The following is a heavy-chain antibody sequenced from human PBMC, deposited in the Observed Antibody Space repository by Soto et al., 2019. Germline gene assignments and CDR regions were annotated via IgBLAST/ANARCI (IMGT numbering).Heavy chain of an antibody. CDR3: AKLGGGYIFGPYLDY. CDR2: INTGNGNT. J-gene: IGHJ4*02. Sequence: ASVKVSCKTSGYTFTLYTIHWVRQAPGQRLEWMGWINTGNGNTKYSQRFQGRVTMSRDTSASTAYMELSSLTSEDTAVYYCAKLGGGYIFGPYLDYWGQGTLVTVSS. D-gene: IGHD5-18*01. CDR1: GYTFTLYT. V-gene: IGHV1-3*04.